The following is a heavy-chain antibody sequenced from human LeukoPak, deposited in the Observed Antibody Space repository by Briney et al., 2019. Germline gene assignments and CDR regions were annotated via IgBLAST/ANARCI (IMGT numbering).Heavy chain of an antibody. Sequence: SETLSLTCAVYGGSFSGYYWSWIRQPPGKGLEWIGEINHSGSTNYNPSLKSRVTISVDTSKNQFSLKLSSVTAADTAVYYCARCRAYSYGYNYWGQGTLVTVSS. CDR3: ARCRAYSYGYNY. D-gene: IGHD5-18*01. CDR2: INHSGST. J-gene: IGHJ4*02. V-gene: IGHV4-34*01. CDR1: GGSFSGYY.